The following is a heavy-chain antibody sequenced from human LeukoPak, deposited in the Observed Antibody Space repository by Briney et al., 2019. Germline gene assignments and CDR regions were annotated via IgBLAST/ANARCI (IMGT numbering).Heavy chain of an antibody. Sequence: GGSLRLSCAASGSTFNSYSMSWVSQAPGKGLEWVSAISCSGGTTYYADVVKGRFTITGDNSKNTLYLQMNSLAAEDAAVYYCAKGPGIQLCSDYWGQGTLVTVSS. D-gene: IGHD5-18*01. CDR1: GSTFNSYS. V-gene: IGHV3-23*01. J-gene: IGHJ4*02. CDR2: ISCSGGTT. CDR3: AKGPGIQLCSDY.